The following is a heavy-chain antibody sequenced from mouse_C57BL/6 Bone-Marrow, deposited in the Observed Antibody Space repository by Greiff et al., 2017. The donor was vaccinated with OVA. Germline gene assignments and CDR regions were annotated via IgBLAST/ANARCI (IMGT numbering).Heavy chain of an antibody. V-gene: IGHV1-4*01. J-gene: IGHJ4*01. D-gene: IGHD2-3*01. CDR3: ARWILRSYAMDY. CDR1: GYTFTSYT. CDR2: INPSSGYT. Sequence: VQLQQSGADLARPGASVKMSCKASGYTFTSYTMHWVKQRPGQGLEWIGYINPSSGYTKYNQKFKDKATLTADKSSSTAYMQLSSLTSEDSAVYYCARWILRSYAMDYWGQGTSVTVSS.